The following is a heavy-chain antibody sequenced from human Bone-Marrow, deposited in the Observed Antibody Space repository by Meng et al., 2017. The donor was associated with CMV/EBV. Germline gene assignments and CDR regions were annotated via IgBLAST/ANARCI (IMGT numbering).Heavy chain of an antibody. CDR1: GGSISSYY. D-gene: IGHD2-2*01. Sequence: SETLSLTCTVSGGSISSYYWSWIRQPPGKGLEWIGSIYYSGSTYYNPSLKSRVTISVDTSKNQFSLKLSSVTAADTAVYYCARDPLGYCSSTSLCVWGQGTTVTVSS. V-gene: IGHV4-59*12. CDR3: ARDPLGYCSSTSLCV. CDR2: IYYSGST. J-gene: IGHJ6*02.